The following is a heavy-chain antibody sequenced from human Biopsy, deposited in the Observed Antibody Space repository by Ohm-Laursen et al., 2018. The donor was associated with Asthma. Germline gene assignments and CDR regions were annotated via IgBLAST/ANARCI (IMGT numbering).Heavy chain of an antibody. J-gene: IGHJ4*01. D-gene: IGHD3-22*01. CDR2: ISWNSGNI. V-gene: IGHV3-9*01. Sequence: SLRLSCTATGFSFDDCAMHWVRQAPGKGLEWVSSISWNSGNIDYADSVKGRFTISRDNAKNSLYLQMQSLRPEDTAFYYCAKSADYYDSTDYLDFWGRGTPVTVSS. CDR1: GFSFDDCA. CDR3: AKSADYYDSTDYLDF.